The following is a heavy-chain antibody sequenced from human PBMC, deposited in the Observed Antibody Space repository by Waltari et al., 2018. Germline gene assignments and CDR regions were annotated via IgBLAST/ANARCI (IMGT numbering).Heavy chain of an antibody. CDR2: ISYDGSKK. CDR1: GFSFSSYD. Sequence: QVQLVESGGGVVQPGRSLRLSCAASGFSFSSYDIHWVRQAPGKGLEVVAVISYDGSKKYYADSVGVRFTISRDNSKNTMYLQLNSLGTEGTAVYYCAKSLRAYCDGDCLGPSDYWGQGTLVTVSS. D-gene: IGHD2-21*01. V-gene: IGHV3-30*18. J-gene: IGHJ4*02. CDR3: AKSLRAYCDGDCLGPSDY.